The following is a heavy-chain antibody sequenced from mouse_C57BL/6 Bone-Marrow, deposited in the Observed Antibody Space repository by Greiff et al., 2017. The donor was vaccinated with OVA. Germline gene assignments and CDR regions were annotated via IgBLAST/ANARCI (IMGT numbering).Heavy chain of an antibody. CDR3: AIDERDYGYGYAMDY. CDR1: GFTFSSYA. D-gene: IGHD2-2*01. Sequence: EVNLVESGGGLVKPGGSLKLSCAASGFTFSSYAMSWVRQTPEKRLEWVATISDGGSYTYYPDNVKGRFTISRDNAKNNLYLQMSHLKSEDTAMYYCAIDERDYGYGYAMDYWGQGTSVTVSS. J-gene: IGHJ4*01. V-gene: IGHV5-4*01. CDR2: ISDGGSYT.